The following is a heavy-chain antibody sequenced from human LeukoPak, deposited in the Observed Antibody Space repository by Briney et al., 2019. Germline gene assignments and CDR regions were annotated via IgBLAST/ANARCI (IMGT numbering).Heavy chain of an antibody. D-gene: IGHD3-10*01. Sequence: SETLSLTCSVSGGSISSYYWSWIRQPPGKGLEGCGYIYYSGSTNYNPSLKSRVTISVDTSKNQFSLKLSSVTAADTAVYYCARATMVRGVPLYYYYGMDVWGQGTTVTVSS. V-gene: IGHV4-59*08. J-gene: IGHJ6*02. CDR1: GGSISSYY. CDR2: IYYSGST. CDR3: ARATMVRGVPLYYYYGMDV.